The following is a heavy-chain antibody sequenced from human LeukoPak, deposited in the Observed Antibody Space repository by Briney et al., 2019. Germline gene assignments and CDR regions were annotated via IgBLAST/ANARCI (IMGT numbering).Heavy chain of an antibody. J-gene: IGHJ4*02. CDR1: GFTFSSSA. Sequence: GGSLRLSCAASGFTFSSSAMSWVRQAPGKGLEWVSVISESGDVTHYADSMKGRFTISRDNTKNTLNLQMNGLRDEDTAIYYCARDSSHYLGSSDYWGQGALVTVSS. CDR2: ISESGDVT. D-gene: IGHD6-6*01. CDR3: ARDSSHYLGSSDY. V-gene: IGHV3-23*01.